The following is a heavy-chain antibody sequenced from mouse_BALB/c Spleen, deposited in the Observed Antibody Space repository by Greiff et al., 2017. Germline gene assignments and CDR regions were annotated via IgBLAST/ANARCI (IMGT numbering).Heavy chain of an antibody. CDR3: ARGGYRFYYAMDY. CDR2: INPSSGYT. J-gene: IGHJ4*01. CDR1: GYTFTSYT. Sequence: QVQLQQSGAELARPGASVKMSCKASGYTFTSYTMHWVKQRPGQGLEWIGYINPSSGYTNYNQKFKDKATLTADKSSSTAYMQLSSLTSEDSAVYYCARGGYRFYYAMDYWGQGTSVTVSS. V-gene: IGHV1-4*01. D-gene: IGHD2-14*01.